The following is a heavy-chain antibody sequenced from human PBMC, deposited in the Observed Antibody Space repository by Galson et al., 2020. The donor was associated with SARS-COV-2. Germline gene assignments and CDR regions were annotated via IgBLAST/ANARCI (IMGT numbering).Heavy chain of an antibody. D-gene: IGHD6-13*01. CDR2: INPSGGST. CDR1: GYTFTSYY. J-gene: IGHJ6*02. CDR3: ARDPTAIAASDCYDYYGMDV. V-gene: IGHV1-46*01. Sequence: GESLKITCKASGYTFTSYYMHWVRQAPGQGLEWMGIINPSGGSTSYAQKFQGRVTMTRDTSTSTVYMELSSLRSEDTAVYYCARDPTAIAASDCYDYYGMDVWCQGTTVTDSS.